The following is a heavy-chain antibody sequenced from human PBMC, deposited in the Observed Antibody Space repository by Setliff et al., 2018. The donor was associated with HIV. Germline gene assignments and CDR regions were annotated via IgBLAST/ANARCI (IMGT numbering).Heavy chain of an antibody. J-gene: IGHJ6*03. Sequence: SETLSLTCTVSNGSIGTYYWTWIRQPPGKGLEYIGYIYFTGPTKFNPPLKSRVTMSVDTSKKQFSLRLNSVTAADTAVYYCARGATLLPGYSDRWEYFYMDVWGKGTTVTVSS. CDR2: IYFTGPT. V-gene: IGHV4-59*12. D-gene: IGHD5-12*01. CDR3: ARGATLLPGYSDRWEYFYMDV. CDR1: NGSIGTYY.